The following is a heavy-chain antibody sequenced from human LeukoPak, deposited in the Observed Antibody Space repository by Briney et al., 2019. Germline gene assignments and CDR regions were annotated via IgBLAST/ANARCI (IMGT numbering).Heavy chain of an antibody. Sequence: AGGSLRLSCAASGFSFSNYEMNWVRQAPGKGLEWVSYIDTSGSTIFYAGSVKGRFTTSRDNAKNSLYLQMSSLRAEDTAVYYCARGSRYYYDSSGCNFDYWGQGTLVTVPS. V-gene: IGHV3-48*03. J-gene: IGHJ4*02. D-gene: IGHD3-22*01. CDR1: GFSFSNYE. CDR2: IDTSGSTI. CDR3: ARGSRYYYDSSGCNFDY.